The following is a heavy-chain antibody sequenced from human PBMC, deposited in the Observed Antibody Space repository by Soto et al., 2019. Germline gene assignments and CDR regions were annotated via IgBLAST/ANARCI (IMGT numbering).Heavy chain of an antibody. V-gene: IGHV3-21*04. CDR1: GFTFSSYS. J-gene: IGHJ4*02. Sequence: GGSLRLSCAASGFTFSSYSMNWVRQAPGKGLEWVSSISSSSSYIYYADSVKGRFTISRDNAKNSLYLQMNSLRAEDTAVYYCARHYYDSSGYLTYFDYWGQGTLVTVSS. CDR3: ARHYYDSSGYLTYFDY. D-gene: IGHD3-22*01. CDR2: ISSSSSYI.